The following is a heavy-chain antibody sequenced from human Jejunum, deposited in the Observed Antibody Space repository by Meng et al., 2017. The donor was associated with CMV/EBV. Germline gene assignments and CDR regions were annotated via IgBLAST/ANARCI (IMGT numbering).Heavy chain of an antibody. J-gene: IGHJ4*02. Sequence: LSCATFGFTFSSYWMHWVRQAPGKGLLWVSRISTDGNSATYADSVKGRFTISRDNAKNTLYLQMSNLRAEDTAVYYCAAGFNRADYWGQGTLVTVSS. CDR3: AAGFNRADY. CDR2: ISTDGNSA. V-gene: IGHV3-74*01. D-gene: IGHD1-14*01. CDR1: GFTFSSYW.